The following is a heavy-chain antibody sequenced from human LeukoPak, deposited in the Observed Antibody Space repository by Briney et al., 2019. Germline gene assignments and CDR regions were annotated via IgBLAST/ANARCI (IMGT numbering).Heavy chain of an antibody. J-gene: IGHJ4*02. Sequence: PSETLSLTCAVYGGSFSGCYWSWIRQPPGKGLEWIGEINHSGSTNYNPSLKSRVTISVDTSKNQFSLKLSSVTAADTAVYYCASSSGYYSSFGYFDYWGQGTLVTVSS. CDR2: INHSGST. CDR1: GGSFSGCY. V-gene: IGHV4-34*01. CDR3: ASSSGYYSSFGYFDY. D-gene: IGHD3-22*01.